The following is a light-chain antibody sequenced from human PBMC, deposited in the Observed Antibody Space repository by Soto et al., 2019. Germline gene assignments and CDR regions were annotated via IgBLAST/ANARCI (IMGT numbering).Light chain of an antibody. CDR3: GSWDSSLSAYV. Sequence: VLTQPPLVSAAPGQKVTISCSGSSWNMGGSSVSWYQQLPGTAPKLLIYDDNKRPSGSPDRFSGSKSGTSATLGITGFKVGDDADYYCGSWDSSLSAYVFGTGTKVTVL. CDR1: SWNMGGSS. J-gene: IGLJ1*01. CDR2: DDN. V-gene: IGLV1-51*01.